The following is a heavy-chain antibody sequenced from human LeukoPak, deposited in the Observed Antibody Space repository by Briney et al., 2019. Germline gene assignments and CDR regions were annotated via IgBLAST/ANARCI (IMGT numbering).Heavy chain of an antibody. Sequence: PSETLSLTCTVSGGSISSYYWSWIRQPPGKGLEWIGYIYYNGGTNYNPSLRSRVTISVDTSKNHFSLRLSSVTAADTAVYYCAGVMGNWNYVRFDYWGQGTLVTVSS. CDR2: IYYNGGT. CDR3: AGVMGNWNYVRFDY. CDR1: GGSISSYY. V-gene: IGHV4-59*01. J-gene: IGHJ4*02. D-gene: IGHD1-7*01.